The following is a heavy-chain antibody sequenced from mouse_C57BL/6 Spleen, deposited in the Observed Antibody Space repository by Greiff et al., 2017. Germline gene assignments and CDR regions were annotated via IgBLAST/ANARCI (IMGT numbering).Heavy chain of an antibody. CDR2: IHPNSGST. D-gene: IGHD5-1*01. Sequence: VQLQQPGAELVKPGASVKLSCKASGYTFTSYWMHWVKQRPGQGLEWIGMIHPNSGSTNYNEKFKSKATLTVDKSSSTAYMQLSSLTSEDSAVYYCARKEYIYARDYWGQGTSVTVSS. CDR1: GYTFTSYW. V-gene: IGHV1-64*01. J-gene: IGHJ4*01. CDR3: ARKEYIYARDY.